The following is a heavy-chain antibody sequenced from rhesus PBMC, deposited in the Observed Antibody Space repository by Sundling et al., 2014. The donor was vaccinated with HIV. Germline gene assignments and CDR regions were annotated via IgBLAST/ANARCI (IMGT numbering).Heavy chain of an antibody. V-gene: IGHV4-122*02. CDR1: GGSISGGYG. Sequence: QVQLQESGPGLVKPSETLSLTCAVSGGSISGGYGWSWIRQSPGKGLEWIGYIVRTGDTRTNPSLKSRVTFSMDTSKNQFSLRLNSVTAADTAVYFCAREGLNGVDSWGQGVVVTVSS. J-gene: IGHJ6*01. CDR2: IVRTGDT. CDR3: AREGLNGVDS.